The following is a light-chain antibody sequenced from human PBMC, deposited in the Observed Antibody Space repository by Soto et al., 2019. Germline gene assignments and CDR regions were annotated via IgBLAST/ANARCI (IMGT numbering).Light chain of an antibody. CDR1: SGHSSYA. CDR3: QTWGTDFSVV. Sequence: QPVLTQSPSASASLGASVKLTCTLSSGHSSYAIAWHQQQPETGPRYLMKVNIDGSHNKGDGIPDRFSGSSSGAESYLTISSLQSGGEADYSCQTWGTDFSVVFGGGTKL. V-gene: IGLV4-69*01. J-gene: IGLJ2*01. CDR2: VNIDGSH.